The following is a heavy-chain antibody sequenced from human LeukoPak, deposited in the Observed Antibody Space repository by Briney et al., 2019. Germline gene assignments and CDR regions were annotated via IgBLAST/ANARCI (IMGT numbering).Heavy chain of an antibody. D-gene: IGHD3-10*01. CDR1: GFTFSSYS. Sequence: GGSLRLSCAACGFTFSSYSMHWVRQAPGKGLEWVSFIGTWISYADSVKGRFTISRDNAKKSLYLQMNSLRDEDTAVYFCARDYSYGLDKWGQGTVVTVSS. V-gene: IGHV3-48*02. J-gene: IGHJ3*02. CDR2: IGTWI. CDR3: ARDYSYGLDK.